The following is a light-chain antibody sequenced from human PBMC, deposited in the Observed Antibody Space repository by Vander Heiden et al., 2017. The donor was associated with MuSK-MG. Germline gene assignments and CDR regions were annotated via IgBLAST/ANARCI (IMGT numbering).Light chain of an antibody. CDR2: ENN. CDR3: GTWDSSLSAVV. V-gene: IGLV1-51*02. CDR1: SSNIGNNY. J-gene: IGLJ2*01. Sequence: QSVLTQPPSVSAAPGQKVTISCSGSSSNIGNNYVSWYQQLPGTAPKLLIYENNKRPSGIPDRCSGSKAGTSATRGITGLQTGDEADYYCGTWDSSLSAVVFGGGTKLTVL.